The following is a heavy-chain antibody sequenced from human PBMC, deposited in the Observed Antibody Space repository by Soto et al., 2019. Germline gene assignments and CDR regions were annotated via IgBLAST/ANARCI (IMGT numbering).Heavy chain of an antibody. CDR1: GFTFSSYG. CDR2: ISYDGSNK. V-gene: IGHV3-30*18. J-gene: IGHJ6*02. CDR3: AKDLRTKQHYYYYGMDV. D-gene: IGHD2-2*01. Sequence: PGGSLRLSCAASGFTFSSYGMHWVRQAPGKGLEWVAVISYDGSNKYYADSVKGRFTISRDNSKNTLYLQMNSLRAEDTAVYYCAKDLRTKQHYYYYGMDVWGQGTTVTVSS.